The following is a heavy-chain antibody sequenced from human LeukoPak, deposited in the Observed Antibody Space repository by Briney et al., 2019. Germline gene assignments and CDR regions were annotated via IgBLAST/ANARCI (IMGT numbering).Heavy chain of an antibody. CDR2: ITWDGGST. V-gene: IGHV3-43*01. Sequence: GGSLRLSCAASGFTFDDYTMHWVRQVPGKGLQWVSLITWDGGSTFYADSVKGRFTIPRDNSKKSLSLQMYGLSTEDTALYYCARERRRVIDYWGQGTLVTVSS. D-gene: IGHD1-26*01. CDR3: ARERRRVIDY. CDR1: GFTFDDYT. J-gene: IGHJ4*02.